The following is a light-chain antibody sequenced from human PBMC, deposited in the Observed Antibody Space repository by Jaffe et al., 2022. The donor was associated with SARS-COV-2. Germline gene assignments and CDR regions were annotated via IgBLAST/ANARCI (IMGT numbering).Light chain of an antibody. Sequence: QSVLTQPPSASGTPGQRVSISCSGSSSNIGTDAVHWFQQLPGTTPKLLIYSSNQRPSGVPDRFSGSKSGTSASLAISGLQSEDEADYYCAVWDVSLRNWVFGGGTELTVL. J-gene: IGLJ3*02. CDR1: SSNIGTDA. V-gene: IGLV1-44*01. CDR3: AVWDVSLRNWV. CDR2: SSN.